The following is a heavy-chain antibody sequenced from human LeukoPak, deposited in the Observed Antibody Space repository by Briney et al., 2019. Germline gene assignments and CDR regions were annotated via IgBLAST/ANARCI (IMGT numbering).Heavy chain of an antibody. CDR3: AKNVALGYCSSTSCPIDP. CDR2: ISGSDGGA. D-gene: IGHD2-2*01. Sequence: PGGSLRLSCAASGFTFSDYAMNWVRQAPGKGLEWVSAISGSDGGAHYSDSVKGRFTISRDNSKNTLFLQMSSLRAEDTAIYYCAKNVALGYCSSTSCPIDPWGQGTLVTVSS. CDR1: GFTFSDYA. V-gene: IGHV3-23*01. J-gene: IGHJ5*02.